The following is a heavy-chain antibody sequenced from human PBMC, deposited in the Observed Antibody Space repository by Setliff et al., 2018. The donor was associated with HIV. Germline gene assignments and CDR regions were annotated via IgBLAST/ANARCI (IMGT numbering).Heavy chain of an antibody. V-gene: IGHV7-4-1*02. D-gene: IGHD1-1*01. J-gene: IGHJ3*02. CDR1: GYTFANYA. Sequence: GASVKVSCKASGYTFANYALYWVRQAPGQGLQWLGWINTNTGNPTYAQGFARRFVFSLDTSVRTTYLQITNLKPDDTGLYYCVRGGERMQLWSRYPFGIWVQGTMVTVSS. CDR3: VRGGERMQLWSRYPFGI. CDR2: INTNTGNP.